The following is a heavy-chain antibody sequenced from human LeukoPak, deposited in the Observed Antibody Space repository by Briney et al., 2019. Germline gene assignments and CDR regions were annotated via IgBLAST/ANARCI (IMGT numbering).Heavy chain of an antibody. CDR3: AKAGPRYLYYYDSSD. Sequence: GGSLRLSCAASGFTFSSYAMSWVRQAPGKGLEWVSAIRGSGGSTYYADSVKGRFTISRDNSKNTLYLQMNSLRAEDTAVYYCAKAGPRYLYYYDSSDWGQGTLVTVSS. CDR1: GFTFSSYA. V-gene: IGHV3-23*01. J-gene: IGHJ1*01. CDR2: IRGSGGST. D-gene: IGHD3-22*01.